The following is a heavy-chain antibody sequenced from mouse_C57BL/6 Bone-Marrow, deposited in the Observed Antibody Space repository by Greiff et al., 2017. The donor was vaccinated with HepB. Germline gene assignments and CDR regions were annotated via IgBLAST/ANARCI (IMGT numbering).Heavy chain of an antibody. D-gene: IGHD1-1*01. CDR2: IRNKANGYTT. CDR1: GFTFTDYY. J-gene: IGHJ2*01. Sequence: EVKLQESGGGLVQPGGSLSLSCAASGFTFTDYYMSWVRQPPGKALEWLGFIRNKANGYTTEYSASVKGRFTISRDNSQSILYLQMNALRAEDSATYYCARTVVAPYFDYWGQGTTLTVSS. V-gene: IGHV7-3*01. CDR3: ARTVVAPYFDY.